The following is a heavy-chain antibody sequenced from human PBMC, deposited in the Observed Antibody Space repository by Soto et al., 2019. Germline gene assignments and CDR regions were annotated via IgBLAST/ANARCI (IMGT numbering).Heavy chain of an antibody. CDR2: ISNDGSNH. CDR3: ARESRXXTPXXXXSXXAFDI. Sequence: QVQLVESGGGVVQPGRSLRLSCAASGFTFSGYVMHWVRQAPGKGLEWVAVISNDGSNHYCAGSVKGRFTISRDNSKNTLYLQVNSLRPEDTAVYYCARESRXXTPXXXXSXXAFDIWGQGTLVTVSS. CDR1: GFTFSGYV. D-gene: IGHD2-15*01. J-gene: IGHJ3*02. V-gene: IGHV3-30-3*01.